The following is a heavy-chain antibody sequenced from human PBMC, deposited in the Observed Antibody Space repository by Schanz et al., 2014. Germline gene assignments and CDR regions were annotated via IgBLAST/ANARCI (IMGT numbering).Heavy chain of an antibody. V-gene: IGHV3-23*01. CDR3: AKDCPSDYGDHCFDF. Sequence: EVQLLESGGGLAQPGGSLSLSCAASGFTFSGHAMNWVRQAPGTGLEWVSAISGSGSGTYYADSVRGRFTISRDNSKNTLYLQMNSLRAEDTAVYYCAKDCPSDYGDHCFDFWGQGTLVTVSS. D-gene: IGHD4-17*01. CDR2: ISGSGSGT. J-gene: IGHJ4*02. CDR1: GFTFSGHA.